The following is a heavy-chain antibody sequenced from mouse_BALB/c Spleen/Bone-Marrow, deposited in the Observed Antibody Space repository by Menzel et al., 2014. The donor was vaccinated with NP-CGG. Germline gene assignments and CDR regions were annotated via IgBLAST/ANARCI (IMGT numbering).Heavy chain of an antibody. D-gene: IGHD2-3*01. CDR1: GYTFSSYW. V-gene: IGHV1-9*01. Sequence: QVQLQQSGAELMKPGASVKISCKATGYTFSSYWIEWVKRRPGHGLEWIGEILPGSGSSNYNEKFKGKATITADTSSNTAYMQLSSLTSEDSAVYYCTRWGWSFDYWGQGTTLTVSS. J-gene: IGHJ2*01. CDR3: TRWGWSFDY. CDR2: ILPGSGSS.